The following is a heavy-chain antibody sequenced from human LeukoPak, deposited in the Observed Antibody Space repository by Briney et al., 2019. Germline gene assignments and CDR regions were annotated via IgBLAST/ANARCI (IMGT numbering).Heavy chain of an antibody. V-gene: IGHV1-69*05. CDR3: ARRNSAAPPGYYYYYMDV. D-gene: IGHD6-13*01. CDR1: GGTFGSYA. Sequence: SVKVSCKASGGTFGSYAISWVRQAPGQGLEWMGGIIPIFGTANYAQKFQGRVTITTDESTSTAYMELSSLRSGDTAVYYCARRNSAAPPGYYYYYMDVWGKGTTVTVSS. J-gene: IGHJ6*03. CDR2: IIPIFGTA.